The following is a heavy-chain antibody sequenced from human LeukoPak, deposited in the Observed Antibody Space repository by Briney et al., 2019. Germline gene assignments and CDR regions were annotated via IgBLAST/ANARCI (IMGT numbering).Heavy chain of an antibody. J-gene: IGHJ5*02. CDR2: ISAYNGNT. V-gene: IGHV1-18*01. Sequence: RASVKVSCKASGYTFVNYGISWVRQAPGQGLEWMGWISAYNGNTNYAQKLQGRVTMTTDTSTSTAYMELRSLRSDDTAVYYCARAPQYCSSTSCYRFDPWGQGTLVTVSS. D-gene: IGHD2-2*01. CDR1: GYTFVNYG. CDR3: ARAPQYCSSTSCYRFDP.